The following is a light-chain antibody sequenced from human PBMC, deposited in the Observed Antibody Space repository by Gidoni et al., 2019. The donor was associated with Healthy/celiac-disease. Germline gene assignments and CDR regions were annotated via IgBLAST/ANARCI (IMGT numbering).Light chain of an antibody. V-gene: IGLV3-1*01. CDR3: QAWDSSTDVV. CDR2: QDS. J-gene: IGLJ2*01. CDR1: KLGDKY. Sequence: SELAKLYIAVVAPGQTASITCSGDKLGDKYACWYQQKPGQSPVLVIYQDSKRPSGIPERFSGSNSGITATLTIRGTQAMDEADYYCQAWDSSTDVVFGGGTKLTVL.